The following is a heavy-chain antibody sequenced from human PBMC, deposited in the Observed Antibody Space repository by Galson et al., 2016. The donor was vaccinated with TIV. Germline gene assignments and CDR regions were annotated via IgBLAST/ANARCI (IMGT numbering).Heavy chain of an antibody. CDR1: GYTFTSFG. CDR2: ISAYNGDT. Sequence: SVKVSCKASGYTFTSFGLSWVRQAPGQGLEWMGWISAYNGDTYFAQNLQDRVTMTTDTSTSTAYMELRSLRSDDTAVYYCARAHPLYYSSWPMDYWGQGTLVTVPS. CDR3: ARAHPLYYSSWPMDY. J-gene: IGHJ4*02. V-gene: IGHV1-18*01. D-gene: IGHD6-13*01.